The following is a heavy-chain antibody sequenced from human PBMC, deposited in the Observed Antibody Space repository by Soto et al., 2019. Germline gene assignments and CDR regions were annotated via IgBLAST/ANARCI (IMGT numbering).Heavy chain of an antibody. D-gene: IGHD2-2*01. CDR3: ARGSIVVVPAARGWFDP. V-gene: IGHV1-69*13. CDR2: IIPIFGTA. Sequence: SVKVSCKASGGTFSSYAISWVRQAPGQGLEWMGGIIPIFGTANYAQKFQGRVTITADESTSTAYMELSSLRSEDTAVYYCARGSIVVVPAARGWFDPWGQGTLVTVSS. J-gene: IGHJ5*02. CDR1: GGTFSSYA.